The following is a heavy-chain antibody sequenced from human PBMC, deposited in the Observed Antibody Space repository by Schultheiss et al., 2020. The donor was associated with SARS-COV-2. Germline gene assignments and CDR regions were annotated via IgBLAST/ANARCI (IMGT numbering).Heavy chain of an antibody. J-gene: IGHJ4*02. CDR3: ARALYCTNGVCYTEPFDY. CDR2: IYYSGST. D-gene: IGHD2-8*01. CDR1: GGSISSGGYY. V-gene: IGHV4-31*03. Sequence: SETLSLTCTVSGGSISSGGYYWSWIRQHPGKGLEWIGYIYYSGSTYYNPSLKSRVTISVDTSKNQFSLKLSSVTAADTAVYYCARALYCTNGVCYTEPFDYWGQGTLVTVSS.